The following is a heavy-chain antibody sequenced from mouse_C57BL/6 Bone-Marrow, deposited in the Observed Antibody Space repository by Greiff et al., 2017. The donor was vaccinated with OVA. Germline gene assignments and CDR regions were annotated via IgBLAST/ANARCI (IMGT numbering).Heavy chain of an antibody. CDR1: GYSITSGYD. CDR3: ARAGYDYPWFAY. V-gene: IGHV3-1*01. CDR2: ISYSGST. J-gene: IGHJ3*01. D-gene: IGHD2-4*01. Sequence: VQLKESGPGMVKPSQSLSLTCTVTGYSITSGYDWHWIRHFPGNKLEWMGYISYSGSTNYNPSLKSRISITHDTSKNHFFLKLNSVTTEDTATYYCARAGYDYPWFAYWGQGTLVTVSA.